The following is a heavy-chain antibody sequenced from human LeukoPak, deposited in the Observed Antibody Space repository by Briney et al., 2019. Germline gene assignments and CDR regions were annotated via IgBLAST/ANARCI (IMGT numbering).Heavy chain of an antibody. CDR2: INHSGST. CDR1: GGSFSGYY. CDR3: ASSRNTGGYFDY. D-gene: IGHD7-27*01. Sequence: PSETLSLTCAVYGGSFSGYYWSWIRRPPGKGLEWIGEINHSGSTNYNPSLKSRVTISVDTSKNQFSLKLSSVTAADTAVYYCASSRNTGGYFDYWGQGTLVTVSS. V-gene: IGHV4-34*01. J-gene: IGHJ4*02.